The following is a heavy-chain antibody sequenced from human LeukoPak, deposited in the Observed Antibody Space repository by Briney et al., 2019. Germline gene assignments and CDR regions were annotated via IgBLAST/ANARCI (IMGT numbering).Heavy chain of an antibody. CDR3: AKVWRGNYYDY. CDR2: ISDTGDSA. Sequence: GGSLSLSCAASGFTFSNYGMAWVRQAPGKGLEWVSGISDTGDSAYYADSVRGRFTISRDSSKNTLYLQMNSLRAEDTAVYYCAKVWRGNYYDYWGQGTLVTVSS. CDR1: GFTFSNYG. D-gene: IGHD3-22*01. J-gene: IGHJ4*02. V-gene: IGHV3-23*01.